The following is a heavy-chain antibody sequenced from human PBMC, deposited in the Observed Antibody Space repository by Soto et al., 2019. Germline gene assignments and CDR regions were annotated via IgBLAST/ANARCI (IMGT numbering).Heavy chain of an antibody. CDR2: VSLGGST. V-gene: IGHV3-23*01. J-gene: IGHJ4*02. Sequence: DVQLLESGGGLVQPTGSLRLSCAASGFTFSSYAMGWVRQGPGKGLEWVAVVSLGGSTHYADSVRGRFTISRDNSKNTLSLQMNSLTAEDTAVYFCAKRRGAGGHFDYWVQGALVTVSS. D-gene: IGHD2-15*01. CDR3: AKRRGAGGHFDY. CDR1: GFTFSSYA.